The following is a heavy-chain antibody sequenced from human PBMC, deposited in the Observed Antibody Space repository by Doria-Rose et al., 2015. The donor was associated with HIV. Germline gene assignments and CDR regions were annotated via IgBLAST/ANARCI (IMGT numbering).Heavy chain of an antibody. J-gene: IGHJ4*02. Sequence: QITLKVSGPVLVKPTETLTLTCTVSGVSLSSPGMGVSWIRQPPGKALEWLANIFSDDERSYKTSLKSRLTISRGTSKSQVVLTMTDTDPVDTATYYCARIKSSRWYHKYYFDFWGQGTLVIVSA. CDR1: GVSLSSPGMG. D-gene: IGHD6-13*01. V-gene: IGHV2-26*01. CDR2: IFSDDER. CDR3: ARIKSSRWYHKYYFDF.